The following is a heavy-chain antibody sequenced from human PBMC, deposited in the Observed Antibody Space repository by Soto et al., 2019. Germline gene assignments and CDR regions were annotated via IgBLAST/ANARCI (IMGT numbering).Heavy chain of an antibody. Sequence: QVQLQSSCPRLVKSSETLSLVCSVSGDSIIRSFWGWIRQSPGKGLEYIGYISDSGVTDYDPSLTSRVTISVDTSKTQFALKLTSVIAAETARYLSARGASDFSRLDSFDIRCQGTMVTVSS. J-gene: IGHJ3*02. V-gene: IGHV4-59*01. CDR1: GDSIIRSF. D-gene: IGHD1-1*01. CDR3: ARGASDFSRLDSFDI. CDR2: ISDSGVT.